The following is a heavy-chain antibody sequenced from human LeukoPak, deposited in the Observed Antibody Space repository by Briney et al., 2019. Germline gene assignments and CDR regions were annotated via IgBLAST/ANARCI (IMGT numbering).Heavy chain of an antibody. Sequence: SSETLSLTCTVFGDSINNTSYYWGWIRQPPGKGLEWIGNIFYRGSTYYNPSLKSRVTISVDTSNNQFSLKLSSVTAADTAVYYCARHPMGSGSIDYWGQGTLVTVSS. V-gene: IGHV4-39*01. CDR1: GDSINNTSYY. D-gene: IGHD3-10*01. CDR2: IFYRGST. CDR3: ARHPMGSGSIDY. J-gene: IGHJ4*02.